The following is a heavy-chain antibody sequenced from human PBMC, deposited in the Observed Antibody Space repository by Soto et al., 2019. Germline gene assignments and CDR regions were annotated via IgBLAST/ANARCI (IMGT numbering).Heavy chain of an antibody. J-gene: IGHJ3*02. CDR3: ARGPPDYGDYVLFHGVENTDDAFDI. D-gene: IGHD4-17*01. CDR1: GYAFTSYA. CDR2: INAGNGNT. Sequence: ASVKVSCMDSGYAFTSYAMHWVRQAPGQRLEWMGWINAGNGNTKYSQKFQGRVTITRDTSASTAYMELSSLRSEDTAVYYCARGPPDYGDYVLFHGVENTDDAFDIWGQGTMVTVSS. V-gene: IGHV1-3*01.